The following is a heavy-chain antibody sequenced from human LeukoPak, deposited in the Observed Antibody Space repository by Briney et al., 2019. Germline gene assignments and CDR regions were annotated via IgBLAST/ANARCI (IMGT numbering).Heavy chain of an antibody. V-gene: IGHV3-23*01. Sequence: GGSLRLPCAGSDYAFYSYAMSWVRQAPGKGLEWVSAISGSGEGTYYADSVKGRFTISRDNSKNTLYLQMNSLRAEDTAVYYCAKDLNTMIVVVPDYWGQGTLVTVSS. D-gene: IGHD3-22*01. CDR1: DYAFYSYA. CDR3: AKDLNTMIVVVPDY. J-gene: IGHJ4*02. CDR2: ISGSGEGT.